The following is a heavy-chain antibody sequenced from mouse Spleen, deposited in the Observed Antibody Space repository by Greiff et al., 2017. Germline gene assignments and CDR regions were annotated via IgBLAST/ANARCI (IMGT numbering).Heavy chain of an antibody. CDR3: THYYGYAWFAY. V-gene: IGHV14-4*01. CDR1: GLNIKDDY. D-gene: IGHD1-2*01. Sequence: VQLQQSGAELVRPGASVKLSCTASGLNIKDDYMHWVKQRPEQGLEWIGWIDPENGDTEYASKFQGKATITADTSSNTAYLQLSSLTSEDTAVYYCTHYYGYAWFAYWGQGTLVTVSA. J-gene: IGHJ3*01. CDR2: IDPENGDT.